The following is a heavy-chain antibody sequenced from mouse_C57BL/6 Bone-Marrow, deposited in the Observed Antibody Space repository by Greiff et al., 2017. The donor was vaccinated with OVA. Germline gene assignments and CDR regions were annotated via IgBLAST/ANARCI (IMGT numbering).Heavy chain of an antibody. D-gene: IGHD2-4*01. V-gene: IGHV7-3*01. Sequence: EVMLVESGGGLVQPGGSLSLSCAASGFTFTDYYMSWVRQPPGKALAWLGFIRNKANGYTTEYSAYVKGRFTIARDNSQSILYLQMTALRAEDSATYYCARLLYDYGWFAYWGQGTLVTVSA. CDR3: ARLLYDYGWFAY. J-gene: IGHJ3*01. CDR2: IRNKANGYTT. CDR1: GFTFTDYY.